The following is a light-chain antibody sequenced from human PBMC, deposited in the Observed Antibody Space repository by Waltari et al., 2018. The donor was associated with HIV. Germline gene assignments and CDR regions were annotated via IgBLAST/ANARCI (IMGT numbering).Light chain of an antibody. Sequence: QSVLTQPPSVSAAPGQKVTISCSGSSSNIGNNYVSWYQQLPGTAPKLLIFDNKKWPSGILDRFSGSKSWPSATLCTTRLRSGDEADYNCGTWDSSLSAYVFGTGTKVTVL. CDR2: DNK. CDR1: SSNIGNNY. V-gene: IGLV1-51*01. J-gene: IGLJ1*01. CDR3: GTWDSSLSAYV.